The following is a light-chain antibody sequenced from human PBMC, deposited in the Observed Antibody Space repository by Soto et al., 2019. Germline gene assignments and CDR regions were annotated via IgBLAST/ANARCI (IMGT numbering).Light chain of an antibody. J-gene: IGKJ2*01. CDR1: QSITTNS. Sequence: EIALTQSPGTLSLSPGEGATLSCRASQSITTNSLAWYQQKPGQAPRLLIYGASNRATGVPDRVSASGSGTDFTLSFSRLEPEDFAMYYCQQYVTSPYTFGQGTKLAIK. V-gene: IGKV3-20*01. CDR3: QQYVTSPYT. CDR2: GAS.